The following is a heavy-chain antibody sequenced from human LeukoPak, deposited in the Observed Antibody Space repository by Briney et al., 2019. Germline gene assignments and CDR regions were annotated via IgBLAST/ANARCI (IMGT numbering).Heavy chain of an antibody. CDR1: GGSISDYY. CDR3: ARDKWSGGGLAQFDP. CDR2: IYYSGNT. Sequence: SETLSLTCTVSGGSISDYYWSWIRQPPGKGLEWIAYIYYSGNTKVNPYLKRRVTVSVDTSKNQFSLKLTSVTAADTAVYYCARDKWSGGGLAQFDPWGQGTLVTVSS. J-gene: IGHJ5*02. V-gene: IGHV4-59*01. D-gene: IGHD2-15*01.